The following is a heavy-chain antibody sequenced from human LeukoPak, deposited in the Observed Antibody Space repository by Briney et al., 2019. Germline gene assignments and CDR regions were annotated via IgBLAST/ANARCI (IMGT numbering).Heavy chain of an antibody. J-gene: IGHJ3*02. D-gene: IGHD6-19*01. CDR3: AKDIDSSGWFGSFDI. Sequence: GGTLRLSCEASSFTFSDYGMSWVRQAPGKGLEWVAGISGSGADTYYADSVKGRFTISRDNAKNSLYLQMNSLRAEDMALYYCAKDIDSSGWFGSFDIWGQGTMVTVSS. CDR1: SFTFSDYG. V-gene: IGHV3-23*01. CDR2: ISGSGADT.